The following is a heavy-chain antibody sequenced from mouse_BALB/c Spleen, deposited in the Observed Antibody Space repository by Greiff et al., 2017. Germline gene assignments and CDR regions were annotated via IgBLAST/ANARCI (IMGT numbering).Heavy chain of an antibody. D-gene: IGHD1-1*01. V-gene: IGHV5-17*02. CDR3: ARVADYYGSSGYFDV. Sequence: EVKVEESGGGLVQPGGSRKLSCAASGFTFSSFGMHWVRQAPEKGLEWVAYISSGSSTIYYADTVKGRFTISRDNPKNTLFLQMTSLRSEDTAMYYCARVADYYGSSGYFDVWGAGTTVTVSS. J-gene: IGHJ1*01. CDR2: ISSGSSTI. CDR1: GFTFSSFG.